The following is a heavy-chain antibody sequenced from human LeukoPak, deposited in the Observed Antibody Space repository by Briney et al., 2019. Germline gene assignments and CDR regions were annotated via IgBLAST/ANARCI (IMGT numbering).Heavy chain of an antibody. Sequence: GGSLRLSCAASGFTFSSYDMHWVRHATGKGLEWVSAIGTAGDTYYPGSVKGRFTISRENAKNSLYLQMNSLRAGDTAVYYCARARRGQLVDYWGQGTLVAVSS. D-gene: IGHD6-13*01. J-gene: IGHJ4*02. CDR1: GFTFSSYD. CDR2: IGTAGDT. V-gene: IGHV3-13*01. CDR3: ARARRGQLVDY.